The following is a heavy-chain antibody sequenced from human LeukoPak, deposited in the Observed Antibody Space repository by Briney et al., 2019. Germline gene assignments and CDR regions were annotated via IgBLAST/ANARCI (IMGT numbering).Heavy chain of an antibody. D-gene: IGHD2-15*01. J-gene: IGHJ3*02. CDR1: GVSISNYY. CDR3: ATSMHGYCSGGSCYGAFDI. Sequence: SETLSLTCTVSGVSISNYYWSWIRQPPGKGLVWIGYIYYSGSTNYNPSLKSRVTISVDTSKNQFSLKLSSVTAADTAVYYCATSMHGYCSGGSCYGAFDIWGQGTMVTVSS. V-gene: IGHV4-59*01. CDR2: IYYSGST.